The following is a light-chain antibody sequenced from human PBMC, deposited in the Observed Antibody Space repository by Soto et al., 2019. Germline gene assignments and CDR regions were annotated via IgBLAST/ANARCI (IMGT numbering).Light chain of an antibody. J-gene: IGKJ5*01. Sequence: ETVLTQSPGTLSLSPGERATLSCRASQSITNNYLAWYQQKPGQAPRLLIYGASSRVTGIPDRFSGSGSGTDFTLTISRLDPEDFAVYYCQQYRTSPITFGQGTRLEIK. CDR1: QSITNNY. CDR3: QQYRTSPIT. V-gene: IGKV3-20*01. CDR2: GAS.